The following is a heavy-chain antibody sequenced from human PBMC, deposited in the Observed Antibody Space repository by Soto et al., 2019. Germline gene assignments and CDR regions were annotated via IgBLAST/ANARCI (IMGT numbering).Heavy chain of an antibody. CDR2: ISFGGTDK. J-gene: IGHJ6*02. Sequence: QVQLVESGGGVVQPGRSLRLSCAASGFTFKTYGMHWVRQAPGKGLEWVAVISFGGTDKYYADSVKGRFSISRDNSKSTRYLQMNNLTADDTAVDYCAREQWLSEGYFYAMDVWGQGTTVNVSS. CDR3: AREQWLSEGYFYAMDV. D-gene: IGHD6-19*01. V-gene: IGHV3-30*03. CDR1: GFTFKTYG.